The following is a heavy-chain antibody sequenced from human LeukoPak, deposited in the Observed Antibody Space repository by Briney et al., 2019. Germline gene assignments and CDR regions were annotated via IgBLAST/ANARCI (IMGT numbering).Heavy chain of an antibody. CDR3: ARGMVSYSGYDSRYYYYYMDV. Sequence: GASVKVSCKASGGTFSSYAISWVRQAPGQGLEWMGGIIPIFGTANYAQKFQGRVTMTRDTSISTAYMELSRLRSDDTAVYYCARGMVSYSGYDSRYYYYYMDVWGKGTTVTVSS. D-gene: IGHD5-12*01. V-gene: IGHV1-69*05. CDR2: IIPIFGTA. J-gene: IGHJ6*03. CDR1: GGTFSSYA.